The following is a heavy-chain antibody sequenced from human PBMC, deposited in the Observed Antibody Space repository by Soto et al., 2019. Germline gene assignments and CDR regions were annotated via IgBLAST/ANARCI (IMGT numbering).Heavy chain of an antibody. V-gene: IGHV3-64*01. J-gene: IGHJ3*01. Sequence: PGGSVRLSCAASGFTFSSYAMHWVRQAPGKGLEYVSAISSNGGSTYYANSVKGRFTISIDNSKNTLYLQMGSLRAEDMAVYYCARDMYYYGSGSLRENNAFDLWGQETMVTV. CDR3: ARDMYYYGSGSLRENNAFDL. D-gene: IGHD3-10*01. CDR2: ISSNGGST. CDR1: GFTFSSYA.